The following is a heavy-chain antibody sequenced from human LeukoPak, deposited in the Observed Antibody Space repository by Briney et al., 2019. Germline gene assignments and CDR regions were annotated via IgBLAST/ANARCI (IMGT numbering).Heavy chain of an antibody. Sequence: SETLSLTCAVSGGSISSNNWWNWVRQPPGKGLEWIGEIYHSGSTNYNPSLKSRVTISVDKSKNQLFLKLNSVTAADTAVYYCARDLGSSTPSGVWGKGTAVTVSS. CDR3: ARDLGSSTPSGV. J-gene: IGHJ6*04. D-gene: IGHD3-16*01. CDR2: IYHSGST. V-gene: IGHV4-4*02. CDR1: GGSISSNNW.